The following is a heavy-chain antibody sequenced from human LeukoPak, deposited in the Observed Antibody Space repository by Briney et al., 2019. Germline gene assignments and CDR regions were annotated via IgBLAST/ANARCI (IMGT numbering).Heavy chain of an antibody. D-gene: IGHD3-16*01. CDR2: TSSGESRT. Sequence: GGSLRLSCAASGFAFSSYGIQWVRQAPGKGLVWVSGTSSGESRTYADSVKGRFTISRDNAKKTLILQMNSLRAEDTAVYYCAKSKGGAAFDIWGQGTMATVSS. V-gene: IGHV3-74*01. CDR3: AKSKGGAAFDI. J-gene: IGHJ3*02. CDR1: GFAFSSYG.